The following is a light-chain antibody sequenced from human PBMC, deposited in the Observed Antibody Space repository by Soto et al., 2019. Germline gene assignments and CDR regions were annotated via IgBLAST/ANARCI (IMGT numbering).Light chain of an antibody. CDR2: STN. Sequence: QAVVTQEPSFSVSPGGTVTLTCGLRSGSVSSSFYPSWHRQTPGQAPRALIYSTNIRSFGVPDRFSGSILGNKAALTITGAQADDECDYYCVLYVGSGIWVFGGVTQLTVL. V-gene: IGLV8-61*01. CDR1: SGSVSSSFY. J-gene: IGLJ3*02. CDR3: VLYVGSGIWV.